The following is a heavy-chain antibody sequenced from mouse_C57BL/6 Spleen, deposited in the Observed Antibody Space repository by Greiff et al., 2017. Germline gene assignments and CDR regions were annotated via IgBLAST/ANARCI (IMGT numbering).Heavy chain of an antibody. J-gene: IGHJ4*01. V-gene: IGHV1-53*01. Sequence: QVQLQQPGTELVKPGASVKLSCKASGYTFTSYWMHWVKQRPGPGLEWIGNINPSNGGTNYNEKVKSKATLTVDKSYNTAYLQLSSLTSGDSSVYYCAKEAPFYYGREGYAMAYWGQGTSVTVSS. CDR1: GYTFTSYW. CDR3: AKEAPFYYGREGYAMAY. CDR2: INPSNGGT. D-gene: IGHD1-1*01.